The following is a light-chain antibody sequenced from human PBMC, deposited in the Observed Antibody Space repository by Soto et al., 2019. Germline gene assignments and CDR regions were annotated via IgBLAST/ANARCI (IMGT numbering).Light chain of an antibody. CDR2: WAS. V-gene: IGKV4-1*01. CDR3: HQYHSTPYT. J-gene: IGKJ2*01. Sequence: DIVMTQSPDSLAVSLGERATINCKSSQSVLSSSNNKNYLAWYQQKPGQPPKLLIYWASTRESGVPDRFSGSGSGTDFTLTISSLQAADVAVYYCHQYHSTPYTFGQGTKLEIK. CDR1: QSVLSSSNNKNY.